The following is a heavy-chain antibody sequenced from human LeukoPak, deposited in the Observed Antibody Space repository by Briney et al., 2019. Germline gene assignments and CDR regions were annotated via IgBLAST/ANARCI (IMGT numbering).Heavy chain of an antibody. CDR3: ARGLWFDP. V-gene: IGHV4-39*07. J-gene: IGHJ5*02. CDR2: ISYGGST. Sequence: SETPSLTCTVSGGSISRNEYYWGWIRQPPGKGLEWIGSISYGGSTFCNPSLKSRVTISVDTSKNQFSLKLSSVTAADTAVYYCARGLWFDPWGQGTLVTVSS. CDR1: GGSISRNEYY.